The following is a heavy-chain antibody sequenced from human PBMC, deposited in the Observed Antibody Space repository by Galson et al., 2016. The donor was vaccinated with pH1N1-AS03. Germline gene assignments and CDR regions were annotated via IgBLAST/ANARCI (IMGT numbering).Heavy chain of an antibody. CDR2: IDSDDDK. CDR1: GFSLTSPGVC. Sequence: PALVKPTQTLTLTCSFSGFSLTSPGVCVTWVRQPPGKALEWLATIDSDDDKYYTTSLKTRLTNSKDTSKNQVVLTMTYMDPVDTATYYCARVWGAAAGYFDYWGPGNLVVVSS. D-gene: IGHD6-13*01. J-gene: IGHJ4*02. V-gene: IGHV2-70*20. CDR3: ARVWGAAAGYFDY.